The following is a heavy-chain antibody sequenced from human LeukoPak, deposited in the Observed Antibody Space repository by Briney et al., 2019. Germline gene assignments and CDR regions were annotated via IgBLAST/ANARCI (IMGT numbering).Heavy chain of an antibody. Sequence: GGSLRLSCAASGFTFSSYAMSWVRQAPGKGLEWVSSISSSSSYIYYADSVKGRFTISRDNAKNSLYLQMNSLRAEDTAVYYCASEGYSYGNYWGQGTLVTVSS. CDR2: ISSSSSYI. V-gene: IGHV3-21*01. CDR1: GFTFSSYA. D-gene: IGHD5-18*01. CDR3: ASEGYSYGNY. J-gene: IGHJ4*02.